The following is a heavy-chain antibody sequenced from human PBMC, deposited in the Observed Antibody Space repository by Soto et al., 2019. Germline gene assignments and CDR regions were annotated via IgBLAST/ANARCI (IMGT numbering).Heavy chain of an antibody. Sequence: WTWIRQSPGKGLEWIGNVYYTGATTYNPSLRSRVAISIDTSEKQFSLKLNSLTAADSATYFCARAGQTVSFFDFWAQGALVAISS. V-gene: IGHV4-59*01. J-gene: IGHJ5*01. CDR3: ARAGQTVSFFDF. D-gene: IGHD4-17*01. CDR2: VYYTGAT.